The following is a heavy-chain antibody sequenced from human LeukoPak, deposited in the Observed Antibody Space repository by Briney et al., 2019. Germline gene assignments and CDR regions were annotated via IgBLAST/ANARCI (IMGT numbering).Heavy chain of an antibody. CDR3: STLTSRGLSDS. J-gene: IGHJ4*02. CDR2: IKSKTDGGTT. D-gene: IGHD1-20*01. V-gene: IGHV3-15*07. Sequence: KPGGSLRLSCAASVFTFSNAWMNWVRQAPGKGLEWVGRIKSKTDGGTTDYAAPVKGRFTFSRDDSKNMLYLQMNSLKSEDTAVYYCSTLTSRGLSDSWGQGTLVTVSS. CDR1: VFTFSNAW.